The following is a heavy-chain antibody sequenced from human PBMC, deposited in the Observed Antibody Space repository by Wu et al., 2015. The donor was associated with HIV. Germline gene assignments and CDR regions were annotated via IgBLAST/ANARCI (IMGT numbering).Heavy chain of an antibody. V-gene: IGHV1-46*04. D-gene: IGHD3-9*01. CDR1: GYTFTSYY. CDR3: ARASLELRYFDWLFYGYYFDY. CDR2: INPSGGST. J-gene: IGHJ4*02. Sequence: QVQLVQSGAEVKKPGASVKVSCKASGYTFTSYYIHWVRQAPGQGLEWMGIINPSGGSTSYAQKLQGRVTMTRDTSTSTVYMELSSLRSEDTAVYYCARASLELRYFDWLFYGYYFDYWGQGTLVTVSS.